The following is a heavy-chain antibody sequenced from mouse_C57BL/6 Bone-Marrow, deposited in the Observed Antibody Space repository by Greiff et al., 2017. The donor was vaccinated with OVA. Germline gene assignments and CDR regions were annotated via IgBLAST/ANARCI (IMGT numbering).Heavy chain of an antibody. CDR3: ARWGSNDY. V-gene: IGHV1-64*01. Sequence: VQLQQPGAELVKPGASVKLSCKASGYTFTSYWMHWVKQRPGQGLEWIGMIHPNSGSTNYNEKFKSKATLTVDKSSSTAYMQRSSLTSEDAAVYYCARWGSNDYWGQGTTLTVSS. J-gene: IGHJ2*01. CDR2: IHPNSGST. CDR1: GYTFTSYW. D-gene: IGHD1-1*01.